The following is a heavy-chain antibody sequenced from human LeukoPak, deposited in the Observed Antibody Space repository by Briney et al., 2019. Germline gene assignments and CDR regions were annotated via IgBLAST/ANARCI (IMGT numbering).Heavy chain of an antibody. D-gene: IGHD3-22*01. CDR2: IYTSGST. V-gene: IGHV4-4*07. CDR1: GGSISSYY. CDR3: ARVDDSSGYYYADYMDV. Sequence: SETLSLTCTVSGGSISSYYWSWIRQPAGKGLEWMGRIYTSGSTNYNPSLKSRVTMSVDTSKNQFSLKLSSVTAADTAVYYCARVDDSSGYYYADYMDVWGKGTTVTVSS. J-gene: IGHJ6*03.